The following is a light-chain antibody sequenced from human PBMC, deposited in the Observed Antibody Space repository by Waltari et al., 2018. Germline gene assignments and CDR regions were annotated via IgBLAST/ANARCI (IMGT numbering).Light chain of an antibody. CDR1: SSDVGGYYY. J-gene: IGLJ3*02. CDR2: DVT. CDR3: CSYADSYTAV. V-gene: IGLV2-11*01. Sequence: QSALTQPRSVSGSPGQSVTISCTGTSSDVGGYYYVSWYQQHPGKAPKLMLYDVTKRPSGVPGRFSGSKSGSTASLTISGLQAEDEADYYCCSYADSYTAVFGGGTTLTVL.